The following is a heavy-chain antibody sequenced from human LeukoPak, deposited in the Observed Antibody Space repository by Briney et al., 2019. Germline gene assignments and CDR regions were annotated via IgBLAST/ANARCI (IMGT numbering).Heavy chain of an antibody. D-gene: IGHD3-9*01. V-gene: IGHV3-48*04. CDR3: ARGRTYHDIKYCMDV. J-gene: IGHJ6*03. CDR1: GFTFSSYS. Sequence: GGSLGLSCAASGFTFSSYSMNWVRQAPGKGLEWVSYISSSSSTIYYADSVKGRFTISRDNAKDSLYLQMNSLRAEDTAVYYCARGRTYHDIKYCMDVWGKGTTVTVSS. CDR2: ISSSSSTI.